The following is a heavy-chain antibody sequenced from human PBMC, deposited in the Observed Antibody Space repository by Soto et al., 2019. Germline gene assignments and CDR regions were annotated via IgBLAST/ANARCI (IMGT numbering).Heavy chain of an antibody. V-gene: IGHV4-4*07. Sequence: SETLSLTCSVSGGTISGYYWTWIRQPAGKGLEWIGRIYSSGNTKYNPSLQSRVTMSLDTSNNQFSLRLTSVTAADTAVYYCARGQRFSDWFDPWGQGTLVTVS. J-gene: IGHJ5*02. CDR3: ARGQRFSDWFDP. CDR1: GGTISGYY. D-gene: IGHD3-3*01. CDR2: IYSSGNT.